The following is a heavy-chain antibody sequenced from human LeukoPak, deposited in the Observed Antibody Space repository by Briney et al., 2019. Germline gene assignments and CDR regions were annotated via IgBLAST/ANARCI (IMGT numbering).Heavy chain of an antibody. CDR2: INHSGST. V-gene: IGHV4-39*07. D-gene: IGHD2-2*01. J-gene: IGHJ6*03. Sequence: SETLSLTCTVSGGSISSSSYYWGWIRQPPGKGLEWIGEINHSGSTNYNPSLKSRVTISVDTSKNQFSLKLSSVTAADTAVYYCASLPSVVVPAAIVMDVWGKGTTVTISS. CDR1: GGSISSSSYY. CDR3: ASLPSVVVPAAIVMDV.